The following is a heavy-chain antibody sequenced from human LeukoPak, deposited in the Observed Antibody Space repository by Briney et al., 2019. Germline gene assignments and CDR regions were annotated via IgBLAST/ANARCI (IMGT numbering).Heavy chain of an antibody. CDR1: GFTFSSYS. J-gene: IGHJ4*02. CDR3: ARDDCSGGSCYPGYFDY. D-gene: IGHD2-15*01. V-gene: IGHV3-21*01. Sequence: GGSLRLSCAASGFTFSSYSMNWVRQAPGKGLEWVSSISSSSSYIYYADSVKGRFTISRDNAKNSLYLQMSSLRAEDTAVYYCARDDCSGGSCYPGYFDYWGQGTLVTISS. CDR2: ISSSSSYI.